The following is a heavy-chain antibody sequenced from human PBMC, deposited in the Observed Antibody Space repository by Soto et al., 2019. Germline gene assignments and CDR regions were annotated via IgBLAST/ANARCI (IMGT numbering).Heavy chain of an antibody. CDR1: GYSFTNFD. D-gene: IGHD2-15*01. V-gene: IGHV1-8*01. J-gene: IGHJ4*01. CDR3: ARLTEYCNGIKCYSNFDF. Sequence: ASVQVSCKTSGYSFTNFDINWVRQAPGRGLVWMGWMNPSSGETGSAQNFQGRVTMTRDISTRTFFMQLTSLRSEDTAIYYCARLTEYCNGIKCYSNFDFWGRGTQVTVSS. CDR2: MNPSSGET.